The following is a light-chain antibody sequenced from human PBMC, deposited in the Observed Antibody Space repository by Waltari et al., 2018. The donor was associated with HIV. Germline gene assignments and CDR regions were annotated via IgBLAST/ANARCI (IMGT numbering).Light chain of an antibody. J-gene: IGKJ4*01. V-gene: IGKV1-5*03. CDR3: QQYNRYPIT. Sequence: DIQMTQSPSTLSASVGDRVTFTCRASQNVESYLAWYQQKPGTAPKLLMYQTSSLQTGVPSRFSVLGSGTDFSLTISSLQPDDFATYYCQQYNRYPITFGGGTRVEV. CDR2: QTS. CDR1: QNVESY.